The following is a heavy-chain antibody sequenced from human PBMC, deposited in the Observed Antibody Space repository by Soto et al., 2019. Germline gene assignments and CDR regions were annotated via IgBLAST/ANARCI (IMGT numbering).Heavy chain of an antibody. V-gene: IGHV1-8*01. J-gene: IGHJ4*02. CDR3: ARGVDAGVDY. D-gene: IGHD1-26*01. CDR2: MGPSSGRT. Sequence: GASVKVSCKASGYTFSSYDINWVRQAPGQGLEWMGWMGPSSGRTGYAQNFQARVTMTRDTSTNTAYMELSSLTSDDTAMYYCARGVDAGVDYWGQGTLVTVSS. CDR1: GYTFSSYD.